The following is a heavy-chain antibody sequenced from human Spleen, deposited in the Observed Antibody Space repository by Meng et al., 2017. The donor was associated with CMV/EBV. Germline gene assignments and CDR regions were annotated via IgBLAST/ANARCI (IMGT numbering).Heavy chain of an antibody. CDR2: ISGNSHYI. J-gene: IGHJ4*02. V-gene: IGHV3-21*01. CDR3: ANPSNGDNSGYDFFDY. CDR1: GFNFDYYT. D-gene: IGHD5-12*01. Sequence: GESLKISCTASGFNFDYYTMHWVRQAPGKGLERVSSISGNSHYIQYADSVKGRFTISRDNARTSLYLQMNSLGPEDTAVYYCANPSNGDNSGYDFFDYWGQGTLVTVSS.